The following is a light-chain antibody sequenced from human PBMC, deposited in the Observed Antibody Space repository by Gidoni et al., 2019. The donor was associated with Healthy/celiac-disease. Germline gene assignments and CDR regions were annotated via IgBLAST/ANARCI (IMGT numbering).Light chain of an antibody. CDR2: LGS. CDR1: QSLLHSNGYNY. CDR3: MQALQTPYT. V-gene: IGKV2-28*01. J-gene: IGKJ2*01. Sequence: DIVMTQSPLSLPVTPGEPASISFRSSQSLLHSNGYNYLDWYLQKPGQSPQLLNYLGSNRASGVPDRVSGSGSGTDFTLKISRVEAEDVGVYYCMQALQTPYTFGQGTKLEIK.